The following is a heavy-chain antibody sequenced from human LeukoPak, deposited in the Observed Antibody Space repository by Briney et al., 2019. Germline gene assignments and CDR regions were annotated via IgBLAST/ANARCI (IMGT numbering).Heavy chain of an antibody. CDR2: VKNRGDGRTT. D-gene: IGHD3-16*01. Sequence: GGSLRLSCVVSTFTKAWMNWVRQAPGKGLEWVGRVKNRGDGRTTDYAAPVKGRFTISRDDSKRTVYLQMNNLETEDTAVYFCTTEYYGGFDNWGQGTLVTVSS. CDR3: TTEYYGGFDN. V-gene: IGHV3-15*07. CDR1: TFTKAW. J-gene: IGHJ4*02.